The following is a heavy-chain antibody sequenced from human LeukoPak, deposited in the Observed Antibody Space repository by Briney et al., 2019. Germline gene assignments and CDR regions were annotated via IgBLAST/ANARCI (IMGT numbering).Heavy chain of an antibody. V-gene: IGHV3-21*01. CDR2: ISSSSSYI. CDR3: ARDRIGIHAFDI. D-gene: IGHD1-1*01. J-gene: IGHJ3*02. Sequence: GGSLRLTCAASGFTFSSYSFNWVRQAPGKGLEWVSSISSSSSYIYYTDSVTGRFTISRDNAKNSLYLQMNSLRAEDTAVYYCARDRIGIHAFDISGQGTMVTVSS. CDR1: GFTFSSYS.